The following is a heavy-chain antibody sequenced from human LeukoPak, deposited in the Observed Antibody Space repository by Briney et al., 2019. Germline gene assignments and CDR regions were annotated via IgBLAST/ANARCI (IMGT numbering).Heavy chain of an antibody. D-gene: IGHD3-22*01. CDR2: INPSGGST. J-gene: IGHJ4*02. Sequence: ASVKVSCMASGYTFTGYYMHWVRQAPGQGLEWMGIINPSGGSTSYAQKFQGRVTMTRDTSTSTVYMELSSLRSEDTAVYYCAQARDDSSGYYLVMSYWGQGTLVTVSS. CDR1: GYTFTGYY. CDR3: AQARDDSSGYYLVMSY. V-gene: IGHV1-46*03.